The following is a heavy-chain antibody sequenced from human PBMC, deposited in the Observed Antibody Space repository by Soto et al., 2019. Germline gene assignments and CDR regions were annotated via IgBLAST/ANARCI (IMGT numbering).Heavy chain of an antibody. CDR3: ARHLSYDSSGYYYTWFDP. D-gene: IGHD3-22*01. J-gene: IGHJ5*02. Sequence: PSETLSLTCTVSGGSISSSSYYWGWIRQPPGKGLEWIGSIYYSGSTYYNPSLKSRVTISVDTSKNHFSLKLSSVTAADTAVYYCARHLSYDSSGYYYTWFDPWGQGTLVTVSS. V-gene: IGHV4-39*01. CDR2: IYYSGST. CDR1: GGSISSSSYY.